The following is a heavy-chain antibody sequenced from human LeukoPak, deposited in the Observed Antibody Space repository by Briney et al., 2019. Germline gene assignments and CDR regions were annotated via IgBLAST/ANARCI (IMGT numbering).Heavy chain of an antibody. CDR2: IKSKTDGGTT. D-gene: IGHD3-22*01. J-gene: IGHJ4*02. V-gene: IGHV3-15*01. CDR1: GFTFSNAW. CDR3: TTEGPYYYDSSGYY. Sequence: GGSPRLSCAASGFTFSNAWMSWVRQAPGKGLEWVGRIKSKTDGGTTDYAAPVKGSFTISRDDSKNTLYLQMNSLKTEDTAVYYCTTEGPYYYDSSGYYWGQGTLVTVSS.